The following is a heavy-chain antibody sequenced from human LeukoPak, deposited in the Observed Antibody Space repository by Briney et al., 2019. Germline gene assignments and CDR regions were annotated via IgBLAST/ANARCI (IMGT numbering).Heavy chain of an antibody. CDR2: ISYDGSNK. V-gene: IGHV3-30*18. CDR3: AKDGKQSAFDI. CDR1: GFTFSSYG. D-gene: IGHD1-26*01. J-gene: IGHJ3*02. Sequence: GRSLRLSCAASGFTFSSYGMHWVRQAPGKGLEWVAVISYDGSNKYYADSVKGRFTISRDNSKNTLYLQMNSLRAEDTAVYYCAKDGKQSAFDIWGQGTMVTVPS.